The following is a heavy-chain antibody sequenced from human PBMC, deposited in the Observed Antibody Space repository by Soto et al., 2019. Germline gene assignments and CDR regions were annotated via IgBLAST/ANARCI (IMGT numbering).Heavy chain of an antibody. D-gene: IGHD1-1*01. J-gene: IGHJ4*02. CDR1: GDRVSSNSAA. CDR3: AREEQNLSFDY. CDR2: TYYRSKWYN. Sequence: SQTLSLTCAISGDRVSSNSAAWDGIIQSPSRGLEWLGRTYYRSKWYNDYAVSVKSRITINPDTSKNQFSLQLNSVTPEDTAVYYCAREEQNLSFDYWGQGTLVTVSS. V-gene: IGHV6-1*01.